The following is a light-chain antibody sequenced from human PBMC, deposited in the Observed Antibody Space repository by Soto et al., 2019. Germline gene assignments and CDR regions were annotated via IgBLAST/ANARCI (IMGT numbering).Light chain of an antibody. CDR1: QRIDNY. V-gene: IGKV1-39*01. CDR2: AAS. J-gene: IGKJ4*01. CDR3: QQSYTSPPT. Sequence: DIQMTQSPSSLPASVGDRVNITCRTTQRIDNYLNWYQQKPGKAPNLLIFAASSLQSGVPSRFSGSGCGTDFTLTISSLQPEDFANYYFQQSYTSPPTCGGGTLVE.